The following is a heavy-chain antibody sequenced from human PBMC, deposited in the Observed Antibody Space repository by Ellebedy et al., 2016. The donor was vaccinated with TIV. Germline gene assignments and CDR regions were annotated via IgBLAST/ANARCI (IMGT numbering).Heavy chain of an antibody. V-gene: IGHV4-34*01. CDR3: ARRPADDSSGYYAFDI. Sequence: SETLSLTCAVYGGSFSGYYWSWIRQPPGKGLEWIGEINHSGSTNYNPSLKSRVTISVDTSKNPFSLKLSSVTAADTAVYYCARRPADDSSGYYAFDIWGQGTMVTVSS. CDR1: GGSFSGYY. D-gene: IGHD3-22*01. J-gene: IGHJ3*02. CDR2: INHSGST.